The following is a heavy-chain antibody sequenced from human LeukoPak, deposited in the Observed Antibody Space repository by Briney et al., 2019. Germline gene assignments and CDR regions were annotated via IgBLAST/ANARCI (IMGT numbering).Heavy chain of an antibody. Sequence: ASVKVSCKASGYTFTSYYMHWVRQAPGQGLEWMGWINPNSGGTNYAQKFQGRVTMTRDTSTSTVYMELSSLRSEDTAVYYCARDQGVAVAGIWGQGTLVTVSS. CDR2: INPNSGGT. D-gene: IGHD6-19*01. J-gene: IGHJ4*02. V-gene: IGHV1-2*02. CDR1: GYTFTSYY. CDR3: ARDQGVAVAGI.